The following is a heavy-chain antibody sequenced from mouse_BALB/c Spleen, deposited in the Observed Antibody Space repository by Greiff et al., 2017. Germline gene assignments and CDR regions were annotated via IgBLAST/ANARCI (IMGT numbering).Heavy chain of an antibody. Sequence: DVQLVESGGGLVKPGGSLKLSCAASGFTFSSYAMSWVRQTPEKRLEWVASISSGGSTYYPDSVKGRFTISRDNARNILYLQMSSLRSEDTAMYYCSGWLLRPYFDHRGQSTTRTGSS. CDR3: SGWLLRPYFDH. CDR2: ISSGGST. V-gene: IGHV5-6-5*01. D-gene: IGHD2-3*01. CDR1: GFTFSSYA. J-gene: IGHJ2*01.